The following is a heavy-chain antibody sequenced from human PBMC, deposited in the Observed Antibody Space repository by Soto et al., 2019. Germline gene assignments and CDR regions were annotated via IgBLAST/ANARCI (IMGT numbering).Heavy chain of an antibody. CDR2: IYHSGTT. D-gene: IGHD5-12*01. V-gene: IGHV4-30-2*01. J-gene: IGHJ4*02. CDR3: ARGGVRGYSGYDSTHYFDY. CDR1: GGSISSGGYS. Sequence: SETLSLTCAVSGGSISSGGYSWSWIRQPPGKGLEWIGYIYHSGTTYYNPSIKSRVTISVDRSENQFSLKLSSVTAADTAVYYCARGGVRGYSGYDSTHYFDYWGQGTLVTVSS.